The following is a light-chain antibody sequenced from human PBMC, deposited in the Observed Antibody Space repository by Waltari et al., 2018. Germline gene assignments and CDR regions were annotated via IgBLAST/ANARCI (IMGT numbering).Light chain of an antibody. V-gene: IGKV3-20*01. CDR1: QSVSRA. J-gene: IGKJ1*01. CDR3: QHYLRLPVT. Sequence: EIVLTQSPGTLSLSLGERVTVSCRASQSVSRALAWYQQKPGQAPRLRIYGASTRATGIPDRFSGSGSGTDFSLTISRLEPDDFAVYYCQHYLRLPVTFGQGTTVEI. CDR2: GAS.